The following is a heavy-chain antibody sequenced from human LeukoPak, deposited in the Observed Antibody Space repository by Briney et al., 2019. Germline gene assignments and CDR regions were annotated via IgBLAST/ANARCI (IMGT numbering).Heavy chain of an antibody. Sequence: KSSETLSLTCAVYDESFSGYYWSWIRQPPGKTLEWIGEINHSRSTNYDPSLKSRVTISVDTSKNQFSLKLSSVTAADTAVYYCAIRKYYDILTGYRKIPTSGFDPWGQGTLVTVSS. V-gene: IGHV4-34*01. CDR3: AIRKYYDILTGYRKIPTSGFDP. J-gene: IGHJ5*02. D-gene: IGHD3-9*01. CDR1: DESFSGYY. CDR2: INHSRST.